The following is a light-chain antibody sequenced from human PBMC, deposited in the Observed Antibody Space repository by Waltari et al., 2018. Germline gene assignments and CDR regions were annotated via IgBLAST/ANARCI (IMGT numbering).Light chain of an antibody. CDR3: SSYTSSSLGV. CDR2: EVS. CDR1: SSDVGGYNY. V-gene: IGLV2-14*01. Sequence: QSALTQPASVSGSPGQSITISCTGTSSDVGGYNYVSWYQQHPGKAPKLMIYEVSNRPSGVSNRFTGSKSGNTASLTISGLQAEDEADCYCSSYTSSSLGVFGGGTKLTVL. J-gene: IGLJ2*01.